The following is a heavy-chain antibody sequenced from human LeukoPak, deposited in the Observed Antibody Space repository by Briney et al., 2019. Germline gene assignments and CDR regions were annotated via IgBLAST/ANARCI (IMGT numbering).Heavy chain of an antibody. V-gene: IGHV7-4-1*02. D-gene: IGHD6-19*01. Sequence: ASVKVSCKASGYTFTRYAMNWVRRSPGQGREWMGWINTNTGNPTYAQGFTGRFVFSLDTSVSTAYLQISSLKAEDTAVYYCARGTLGSGWYWDFDYWGQGTLVTVSS. CDR3: ARGTLGSGWYWDFDY. CDR2: INTNTGNP. J-gene: IGHJ4*02. CDR1: GYTFTRYA.